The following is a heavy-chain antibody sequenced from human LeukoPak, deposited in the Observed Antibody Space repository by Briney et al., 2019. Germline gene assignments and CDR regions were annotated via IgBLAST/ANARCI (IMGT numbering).Heavy chain of an antibody. Sequence: SGTLSLTCVVSGGSLTTDYWCWIRQRPGKGLQWIGDIYYTGSTNYNPSLKSRVTMSVDTSKNQFSLKLSSVTAADTAVYYCARAGTPITMIVVESNWFDPWGQGTLVTVSS. V-gene: IGHV4-59*01. CDR3: ARAGTPITMIVVESNWFDP. D-gene: IGHD3-22*01. CDR2: IYYTGST. J-gene: IGHJ5*02. CDR1: GGSLTTDY.